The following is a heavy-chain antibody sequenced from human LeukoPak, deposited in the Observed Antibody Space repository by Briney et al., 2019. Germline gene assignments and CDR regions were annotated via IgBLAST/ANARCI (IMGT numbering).Heavy chain of an antibody. CDR1: GFTFSSYS. Sequence: PGGSLRLSCAASGFTFSSYSMNWVRQAPGKGLEWVSYISSSSSTIYYADSVKGRFTISRDNAKNSLYLQMNSLRAEDTAVYYCARVPGKRGYSGYDLYWGQETLVTVSS. CDR2: ISSSSSTI. J-gene: IGHJ4*02. D-gene: IGHD5-12*01. V-gene: IGHV3-48*01. CDR3: ARVPGKRGYSGYDLY.